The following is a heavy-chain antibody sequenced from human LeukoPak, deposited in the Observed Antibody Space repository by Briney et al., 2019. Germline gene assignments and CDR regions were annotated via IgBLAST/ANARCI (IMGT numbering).Heavy chain of an antibody. CDR3: ARYSFWCSYLDY. CDR1: GGSFSGYY. J-gene: IGHJ4*02. Sequence: PSETLSLTCAVYGGSFSGYYWSWIRQPPGKGLEWIGEINQSGSTNYNPSLKSRVTISVDTYKNQLSLKLRYVTAPDPGVYYCARYSFWCSYLDYWGQGTLVTVSS. D-gene: IGHD3-3*01. CDR2: INQSGST. V-gene: IGHV4-34*01.